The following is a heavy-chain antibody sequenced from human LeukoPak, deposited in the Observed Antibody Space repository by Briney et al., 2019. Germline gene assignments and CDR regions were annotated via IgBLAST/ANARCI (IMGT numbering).Heavy chain of an antibody. J-gene: IGHJ4*02. V-gene: IGHV3-23*01. CDR1: GFTFSSYA. Sequence: GGSLRLSCAASGFTFSSYAMSWVRQAPGKGLEWVSAISGSGGSTYYADSVKGRFTISRDNSKNTLYLQMNSLRAEDTAVYYRAKVKESSWYFDYWGQGTLVTVSS. CDR3: AKVKESSWYFDY. CDR2: ISGSGGST. D-gene: IGHD6-13*01.